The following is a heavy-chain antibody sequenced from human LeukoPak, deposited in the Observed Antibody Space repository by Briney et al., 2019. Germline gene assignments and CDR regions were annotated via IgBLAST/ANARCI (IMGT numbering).Heavy chain of an antibody. CDR1: GYTFTGYY. CDR3: ARRSGSYYFDWFDP. J-gene: IGHJ5*02. V-gene: IGHV1-8*03. D-gene: IGHD1-26*01. CDR2: MNPNSGNT. Sequence: ASVKVSCKASGYTFTGYYMHWVRQATGQGLEWMGWMNPNSGNTGYAQKFQGRVTITRNTSISTAYMELSSLRSEDTAVYYCARRSGSYYFDWFDPWGQGTLVTVSS.